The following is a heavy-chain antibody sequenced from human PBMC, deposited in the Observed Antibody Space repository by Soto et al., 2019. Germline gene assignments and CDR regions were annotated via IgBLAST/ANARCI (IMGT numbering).Heavy chain of an antibody. CDR3: GRTGYNYCCAC. Sequence: GGSLRLSCVASGFTFGSNWMYWVRQAPGKGLVWVSRINSDGSRTTYADSVKGRFTISRDNAENTLYLQMNSLRAEDTAVEYGGRTGYNYCCACWGKETVVSVAS. CDR1: GFTFGSNW. V-gene: IGHV3-74*01. J-gene: IGHJ4*02. D-gene: IGHD5-18*01. CDR2: INSDGSRT.